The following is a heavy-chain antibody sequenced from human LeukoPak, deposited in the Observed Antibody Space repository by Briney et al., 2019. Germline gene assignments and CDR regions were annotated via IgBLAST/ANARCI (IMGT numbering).Heavy chain of an antibody. Sequence: SQTLSLTCTVSGGSISRGYYWGWIRPTPRKGPEWIWSIYHGGSTYYNPCLKSRVAIAVDTSKNQFSLKLSSVTAADTAVYYCARGERNGPDYWGQGTVVSVSA. V-gene: IGHV4-38-2*02. CDR2: IYHGGST. CDR1: GGSISRGYY. J-gene: IGHJ4*02. CDR3: ARGERNGPDY. D-gene: IGHD2-8*01.